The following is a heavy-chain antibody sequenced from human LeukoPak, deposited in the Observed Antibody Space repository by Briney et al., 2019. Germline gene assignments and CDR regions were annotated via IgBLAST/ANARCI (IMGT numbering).Heavy chain of an antibody. J-gene: IGHJ6*02. CDR3: AKGCSSSSCYYYYYGMDV. Sequence: PGGSLRLSCAVSGFTFSSYAMSWVRQAPGKGLEWVSAISGSGGSTYYADSVKGRFTISRDNSKNTLYLQMNSLRAEDTAVYYCAKGCSSSSCYYYYYGMDVWGQGTTVTVSS. CDR1: GFTFSSYA. CDR2: ISGSGGST. D-gene: IGHD6-6*01. V-gene: IGHV3-23*01.